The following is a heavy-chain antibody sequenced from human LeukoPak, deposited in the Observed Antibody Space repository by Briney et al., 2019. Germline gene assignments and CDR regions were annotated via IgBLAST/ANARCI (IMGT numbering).Heavy chain of an antibody. CDR1: GGPINSGSYY. D-gene: IGHD6-19*01. V-gene: IGHV4-39*07. CDR2: VYNSGSA. CDR3: ARDRIAVADSDTHYYYYYYMDV. J-gene: IGHJ6*03. Sequence: PSETLSLTCTVSGGPINSGSYYWGWIRQAPGKGLEWIGSVYNSGSAYFNTSLKSRVTISVDTSKNQFSLKLSSVTAADTAVYYCARDRIAVADSDTHYYYYYYMDVWGKGTTVTISS.